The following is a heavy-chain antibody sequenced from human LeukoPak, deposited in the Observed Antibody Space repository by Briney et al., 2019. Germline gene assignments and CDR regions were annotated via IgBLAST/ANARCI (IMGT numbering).Heavy chain of an antibody. CDR3: ARPDYYDSSGDPGFDP. J-gene: IGHJ5*02. D-gene: IGHD3-22*01. V-gene: IGHV1-8*01. CDR2: MNPNSGNT. CDR1: GYTFTSYD. Sequence: ASVKVSCKASGYTFTSYDINWVRQATGQGLEWMGWMNPNSGNTGYAQKFQGRVTMTRNISISTAYMELSSLRSEDTAVYYCARPDYYDSSGDPGFDPWGQGTLVTVSS.